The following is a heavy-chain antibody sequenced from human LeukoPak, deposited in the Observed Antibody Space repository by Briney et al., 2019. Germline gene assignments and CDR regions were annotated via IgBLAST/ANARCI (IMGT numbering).Heavy chain of an antibody. CDR2: INGVGGAT. J-gene: IGHJ4*02. CDR3: ATDRERDPSVYYLV. Sequence: GGSLRLSCAASGFPFSVYAMTWVRQAPGKGLEWVSVINGVGGATYYADSVKGRFTISRDNSKYTLFLQMNSLRAEDSAVYYCATDRERDPSVYYLVGGQGTLITVSS. CDR1: GFPFSVYA. D-gene: IGHD3-22*01. V-gene: IGHV3-23*01.